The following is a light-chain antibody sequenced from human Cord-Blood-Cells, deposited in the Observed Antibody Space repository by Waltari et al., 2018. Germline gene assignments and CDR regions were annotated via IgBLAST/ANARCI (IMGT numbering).Light chain of an antibody. CDR2: EGS. CDR3: CSYAGSRV. V-gene: IGLV2-23*01. CDR1: ISDVVSYNL. Sequence: QSALTQPASVSGSPGQSITISCTGTISDVVSYNLVSWYQQHPGKAPKLMIYEGSKRTSGVSNRFSGSKYGNTASLTISGLQAEDEADYYCCSYAGSRVFGGGTKLTVL. J-gene: IGLJ3*02.